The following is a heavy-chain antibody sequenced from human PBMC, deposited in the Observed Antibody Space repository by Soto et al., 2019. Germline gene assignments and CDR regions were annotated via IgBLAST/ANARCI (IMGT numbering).Heavy chain of an antibody. D-gene: IGHD3-16*01. V-gene: IGHV4-4*09. CDR1: GGSMRGQH. CDR2: HHSDST. J-gene: IGHJ4*02. Sequence: QVQLQESGPGLVKPSETLSLTCTVSGGSMRGQHWSWIRQPPGKGLEWIGHHSDSTNYNPSLKSRITNPTDPSKNQLSLKLSSVTAADTAVYYCATYAVGEGGRGYWGQGTLVTVSS. CDR3: ATYAVGEGGRGY.